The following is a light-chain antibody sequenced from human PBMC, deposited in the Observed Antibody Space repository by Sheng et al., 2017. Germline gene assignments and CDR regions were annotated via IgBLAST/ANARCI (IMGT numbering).Light chain of an antibody. Sequence: EIVLTQSPATLSVSPGERATLSCRASQSISTYLAWYQQRPGQAPRILIFDASNRASGTPARFSGSGSGTDFTLTISSLEPEDFAVYYCQQRSDWPPLFTFGQGTKLEIQ. CDR1: QSISTY. J-gene: IGKJ2*01. V-gene: IGKV3-11*01. CDR3: QQRSDWPPLFT. CDR2: DAS.